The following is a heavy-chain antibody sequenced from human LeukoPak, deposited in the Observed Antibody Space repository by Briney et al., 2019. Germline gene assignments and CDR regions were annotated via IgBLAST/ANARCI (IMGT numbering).Heavy chain of an antibody. J-gene: IGHJ3*01. D-gene: IGHD6-6*01. V-gene: IGHV3-7*03. Sequence: GGSLRLSCAVSGFTFSGFWMGWSRQAPGKGLEWVASINSDGSEGYYADVVKGRFTISRDNAKNSLYLQINSLRAEDTAVYYCARSSYSSSSSVWGQGTMVTVSS. CDR2: INSDGSEG. CDR3: ARSSYSSSSSV. CDR1: GFTFSGFW.